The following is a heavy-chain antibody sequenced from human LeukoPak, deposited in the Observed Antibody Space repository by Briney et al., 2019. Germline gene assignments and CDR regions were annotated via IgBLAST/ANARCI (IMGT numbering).Heavy chain of an antibody. V-gene: IGHV4-39*02. Sequence: PSETLSLTCTVSSGSISGSDYYWCWIRQPPGKGLEWIGSINYSGNTYYDSSLKSRVTISVDTSKNHFSLRLSSVTAADTAVYYCARLVLSYGNAFDHWGQGTLVTVSS. CDR3: ARLVLSYGNAFDH. CDR2: INYSGNT. CDR1: SGSISGSDYY. J-gene: IGHJ4*02. D-gene: IGHD3-16*01.